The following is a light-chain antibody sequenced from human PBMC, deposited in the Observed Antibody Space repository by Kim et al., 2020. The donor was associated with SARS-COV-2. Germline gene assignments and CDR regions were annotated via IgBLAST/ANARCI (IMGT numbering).Light chain of an antibody. J-gene: IGKJ1*01. CDR3: QQYNSPWT. Sequence: SASVGDRVTTTCRASQSISSWLAWYQQKPGKAPKLLIYKASSLESGVPSRFSGSGSGTEFTLTISSLQPDDFATYYCQQYNSPWTFGQGTKVDIK. CDR2: KAS. V-gene: IGKV1-5*03. CDR1: QSISSW.